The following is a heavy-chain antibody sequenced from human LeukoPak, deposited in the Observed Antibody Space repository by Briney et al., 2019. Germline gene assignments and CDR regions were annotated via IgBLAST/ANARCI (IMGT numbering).Heavy chain of an antibody. D-gene: IGHD5-24*01. CDR1: GFTFSYYN. CDR2: ISSSSSTI. CDR3: AREFGYNACFDL. Sequence: PGGSLRLSCAASGFTFSYYNMTWVRQAPGKGLEWVSYISSSSSTIYYADSARGRFTISRDNAKNSLYLQMNSLRAEDTAVYYCAREFGYNACFDLWGRGTLVTVSS. J-gene: IGHJ2*01. V-gene: IGHV3-48*04.